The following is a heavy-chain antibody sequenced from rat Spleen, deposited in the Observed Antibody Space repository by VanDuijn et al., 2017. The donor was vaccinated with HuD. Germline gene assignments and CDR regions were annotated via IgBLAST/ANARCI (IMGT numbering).Heavy chain of an antibody. J-gene: IGHJ3*01. CDR1: GFTFSDYN. V-gene: IGHV5-7*01. Sequence: EVLLVESGGGLVQPGRSLKFSCAASGFTFSDYNMAWVRQAPTKGLEWVATISYDGSSIYYRDSVKGRFTISRDNAKSTLYLQVDSLRSEDTATYYCATAGSRVSRFAYWGQGTLVTVSS. CDR3: ATAGSRVSRFAY. D-gene: IGHD1-4*01. CDR2: ISYDGSSI.